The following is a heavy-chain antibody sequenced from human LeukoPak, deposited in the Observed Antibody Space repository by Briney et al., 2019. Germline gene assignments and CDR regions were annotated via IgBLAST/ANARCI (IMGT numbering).Heavy chain of an antibody. V-gene: IGHV3-23*01. D-gene: IGHD6-13*01. CDR1: GFTFSSYA. CDR3: AKGIAAAGSYYGMDV. CDR2: ISGSGGST. J-gene: IGHJ6*02. Sequence: GGSLRLSCAASGFTFSSYAMSWVRQAPGKGLEWVSAISGSGGSTYYADSVKGRFTISRDSSKNTLYLQMNSLRAEDTAVYYCAKGIAAAGSYYGMDVWGQGTTVTVSS.